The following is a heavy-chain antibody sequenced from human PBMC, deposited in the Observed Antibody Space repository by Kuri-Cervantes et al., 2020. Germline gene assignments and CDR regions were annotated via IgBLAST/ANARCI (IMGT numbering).Heavy chain of an antibody. CDR1: GFAFSNYW. CDR3: ARVYGTLDY. CDR2: VKNDGSIT. V-gene: IGHV3-74*01. Sequence: GGSLRLSCAATGFAFSNYWMHWVRQAPGKGLVWVSHVKNDGSITRYADSVKGRFTISRDNAKNSLYLQMDSLRAEDTAVYYCARVYGTLDYWGQGTLVTVSS. J-gene: IGHJ4*02. D-gene: IGHD1-14*01.